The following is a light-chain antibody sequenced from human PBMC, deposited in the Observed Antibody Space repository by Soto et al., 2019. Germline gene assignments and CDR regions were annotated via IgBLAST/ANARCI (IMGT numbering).Light chain of an antibody. V-gene: IGKV3D-15*01. CDR2: GAS. Sequence: ETVVTQSPGTLSVSPGERATLSCRASHGVSSNLAWYQQKPGQAPRLLIYGASTRATGIPARFSGSGSGTEFTLTISSLQSEDSAVYYCQQYNSWPFTFGPGTKVKIK. J-gene: IGKJ3*01. CDR3: QQYNSWPFT. CDR1: HGVSSN.